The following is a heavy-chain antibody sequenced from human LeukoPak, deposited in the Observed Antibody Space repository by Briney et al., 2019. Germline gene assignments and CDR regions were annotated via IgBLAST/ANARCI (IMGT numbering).Heavy chain of an antibody. D-gene: IGHD3-22*01. CDR1: GGTFSSYA. CDR2: IIPIFGTA. V-gene: IGHV1-69*05. Sequence: SVKVSCKASGGTFSSYAISWVRQAPEQGLEWMGGIIPIFGTANYAQKFQGRVTITTDESTSTAYMELSSLRSEDTAVYYCATTPSYDSSGYYSHDRLGFDYWGQGTLVTVSS. J-gene: IGHJ4*02. CDR3: ATTPSYDSSGYYSHDRLGFDY.